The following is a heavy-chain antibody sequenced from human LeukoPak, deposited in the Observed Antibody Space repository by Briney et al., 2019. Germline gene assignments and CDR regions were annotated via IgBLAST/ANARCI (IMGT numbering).Heavy chain of an antibody. V-gene: IGHV4-38-2*02. CDR2: IYHCGST. Sequence: SETLSLTCTVSGYSISSGYYWGWIRQPPGKGLEWIGSIYHCGSTYYNPSLKSRVTISVDTSTNQFSLKLNSVTAADTAVYYCARPNDYGDDYWGQGTLVTVSS. CDR3: ARPNDYGDDY. J-gene: IGHJ4*02. D-gene: IGHD4-17*01. CDR1: GYSISSGYY.